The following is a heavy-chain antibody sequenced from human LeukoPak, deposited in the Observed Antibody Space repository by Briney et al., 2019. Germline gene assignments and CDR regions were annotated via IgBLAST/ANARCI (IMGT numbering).Heavy chain of an antibody. Sequence: SETLSLTCDVSGGSVTSTNWWTWFRQPPGKGLEWIGEVHLDGRTNYNPSLKSRLVMSADLPENHISLKLTSVTAADTAVYYGAREGGFYRPLDYSGQGTLVTVSS. J-gene: IGHJ4*02. CDR2: VHLDGRT. V-gene: IGHV4-4*02. CDR3: AREGGFYRPLDY. D-gene: IGHD6-25*01. CDR1: GGSVTSTNW.